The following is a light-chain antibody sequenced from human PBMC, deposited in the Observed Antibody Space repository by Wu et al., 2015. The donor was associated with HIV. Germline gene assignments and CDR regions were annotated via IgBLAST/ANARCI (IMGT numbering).Light chain of an antibody. Sequence: EIVLTQSPGTLSLSPGERATLSCRASQSVSSNLAWYQQKPGQAPRLLIYGASKRATGVPDRFSGSGSGTDFTLTISRVEPEDFAVYFCQQYGTSPATFGPGTKVDL. J-gene: IGKJ3*01. V-gene: IGKV3-20*01. CDR3: QQYGTSPAT. CDR1: QSVSSN. CDR2: GAS.